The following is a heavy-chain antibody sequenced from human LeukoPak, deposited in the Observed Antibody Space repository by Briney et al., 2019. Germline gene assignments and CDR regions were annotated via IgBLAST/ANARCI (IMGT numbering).Heavy chain of an antibody. D-gene: IGHD5-18*01. Sequence: SQTLSLTCTVSGGSISSGGYYWSWIRQHPGKGLKWIVYIYYSGSTYYNPSLKSRVTISVDTSKNQFSLKLSSVTAADTAVYYCARDDLVIGGYNAFDIWGQGTMVTVSS. CDR3: ARDDLVIGGYNAFDI. J-gene: IGHJ3*02. CDR1: GGSISSGGYY. CDR2: IYYSGST. V-gene: IGHV4-31*03.